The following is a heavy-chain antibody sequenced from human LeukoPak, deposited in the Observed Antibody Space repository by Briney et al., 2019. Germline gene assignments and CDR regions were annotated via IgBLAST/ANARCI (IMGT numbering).Heavy chain of an antibody. CDR1: GGTSINYA. V-gene: IGHV1-69*05. J-gene: IGHJ4*02. CDR3: TRDLDDPRGYNVFAY. D-gene: IGHD6-25*01. CDR2: IIPMFRKA. Sequence: ASVKVSFKASGGTSINYAINWVRQAPGQGLQWMGGIIPMFRKAHFAQRFQGRVTITTDEFTNTTYMELSSLRSEDTAVYYCTRDLDDPRGYNVFAYWGQGSLVTVSS.